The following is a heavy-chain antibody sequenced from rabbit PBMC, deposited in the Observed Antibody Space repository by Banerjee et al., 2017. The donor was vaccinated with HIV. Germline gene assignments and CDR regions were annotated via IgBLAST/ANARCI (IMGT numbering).Heavy chain of an antibody. CDR2: IYADSSGNT. Sequence: QSLEESGGDLVKPGASLTLTCTASGFSFSGSYYMCWVRQAPGKGLEWIGCIYADSSGNTDYASWAKGRFTISKTSSTTVTLQMTSLTAADTATYFCARAGTGNHDLNLWGPGTLVT. V-gene: IGHV1S40*01. CDR3: ARAGTGNHDLNL. J-gene: IGHJ6*01. CDR1: GFSFSGSYY. D-gene: IGHD7-1*01.